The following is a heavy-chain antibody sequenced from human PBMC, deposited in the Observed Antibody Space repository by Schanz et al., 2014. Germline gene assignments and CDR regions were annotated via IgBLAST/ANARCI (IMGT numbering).Heavy chain of an antibody. V-gene: IGHV3-23*01. CDR3: AKTLFPGGTQTFGN. CDR2: FDAHDGRA. J-gene: IGHJ4*02. CDR1: GFSFSSYA. D-gene: IGHD2-8*02. Sequence: EVQLLESGGGLVQPGGSLRLSCATSGFSFSSYAINWVRQAPGKGLEWVSGFDAHDGRAYYADSAKGRFTISRDNSKSTLYVEMNSLRVEDTAVYYCAKTLFPGGTQTFGNWGRGTLVTVSS.